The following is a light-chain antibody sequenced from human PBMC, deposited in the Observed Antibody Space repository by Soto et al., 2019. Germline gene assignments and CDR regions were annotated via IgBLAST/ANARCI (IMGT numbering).Light chain of an antibody. V-gene: IGLV2-14*03. J-gene: IGLJ1*01. CDR3: SSYTSSSTRV. CDR2: EVS. CDR1: SSDVGAYDF. Sequence: QSVLTQPASVSGSPGQSITISCTGTSSDVGAYDFVSWYQQHPDKAPKLMIYEVSNRPSGVSNRFSGSKPVNTATLTISGLQAEDEADYYCSSYTSSSTRVFGTGTKVPVL.